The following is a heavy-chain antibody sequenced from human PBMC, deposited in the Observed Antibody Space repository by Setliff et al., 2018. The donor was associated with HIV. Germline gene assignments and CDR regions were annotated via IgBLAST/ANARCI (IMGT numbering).Heavy chain of an antibody. V-gene: IGHV4-34*01. CDR2: INHSGST. D-gene: IGHD6-6*01. CDR1: NGSFSNYY. CDR3: ARGLTARRVGNFDY. Sequence: SETLSLTCAVYNGSFSNYYWTWIRQPPGKGLEWSGEINHSGSTNYNPSLKSRVTISVDTSKKQFSLNLRSATAADTAVYYCARGLTARRVGNFDYWCRGTLVTVSS. J-gene: IGHJ4*02.